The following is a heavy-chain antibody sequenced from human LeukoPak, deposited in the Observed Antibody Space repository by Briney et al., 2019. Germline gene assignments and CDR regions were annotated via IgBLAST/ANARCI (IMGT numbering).Heavy chain of an antibody. D-gene: IGHD4-17*01. J-gene: IGHJ5*02. Sequence: PSETLSLNCSVSGDFWAWIRQTLGRGLEWIGTFHNSDLTSFNPSLWGRVTFSVDTARSQLSLRLTSVTSADTAIYFCARDVAAYGRKLSRYFDTWDQGTMVTVSP. CDR1: GDF. CDR2: FHNSDLT. CDR3: ARDVAAYGRKLSRYFDT. V-gene: IGHV4-39*07.